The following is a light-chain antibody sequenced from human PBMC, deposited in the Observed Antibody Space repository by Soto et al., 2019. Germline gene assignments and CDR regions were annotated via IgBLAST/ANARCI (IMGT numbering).Light chain of an antibody. CDR3: QQSFISPIT. Sequence: DIQMTQSPSSLSASVGDTVTMTCRASQSIALSVNWYQQKPGKAPKLLIYVAFTLESGVPSRFSGSGSGTEFTLTIRSLQPEDFATYYCQQSFISPITFGQGTRLEIK. J-gene: IGKJ5*01. CDR2: VAF. V-gene: IGKV1-39*01. CDR1: QSIALS.